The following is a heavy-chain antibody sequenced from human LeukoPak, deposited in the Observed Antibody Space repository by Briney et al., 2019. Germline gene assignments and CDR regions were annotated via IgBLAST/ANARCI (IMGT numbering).Heavy chain of an antibody. CDR1: GRSISSYY. CDR2: IYYSGST. D-gene: IGHD3-22*01. CDR3: ARGATYYYDSSGYYGLVYDY. Sequence: TSETLSLTCTVSGRSISSYYWSWIRQPPGKGLEWIGYIYYSGSTNYNPSLKSRVTISVDTSKNQFSLKLSSVTAADTAVYYCARGATYYYDSSGYYGLVYDYWGQGTLVTVSS. J-gene: IGHJ4*02. V-gene: IGHV4-59*01.